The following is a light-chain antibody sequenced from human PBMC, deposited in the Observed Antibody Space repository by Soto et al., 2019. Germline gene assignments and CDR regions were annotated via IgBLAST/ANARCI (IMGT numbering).Light chain of an antibody. V-gene: IGLV1-51*01. CDR3: GTWDSSLNSGGV. Sequence: QSVLTQPPSVSAAPGQRVTICCSGTNSNIGNNHVSWYQQVPGAAPKLLIYDNNYRPSGISDRFSGSKSGTSATLAITGLQTGDEAVYYCGTWDSSLNSGGVFGGGTQLTVL. CDR1: NSNIGNNH. CDR2: DNN. J-gene: IGLJ3*02.